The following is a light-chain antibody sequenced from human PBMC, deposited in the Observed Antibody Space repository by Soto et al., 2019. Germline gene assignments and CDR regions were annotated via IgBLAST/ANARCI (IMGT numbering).Light chain of an antibody. V-gene: IGLV2-14*01. CDR1: SSDIGAYDY. J-gene: IGLJ1*01. CDR3: LSFIPTCPHV. CDR2: EVN. Sequence: QSVLTQPASLSGSPGQSITISCTGTSSDIGAYDYVSWFQQHPGKAPKLMISEVNNRPSGVSNRFSGSKSGNTAYLTISGLQVEDEAEYFCLSFIPTCPHVFGTGPNVTV.